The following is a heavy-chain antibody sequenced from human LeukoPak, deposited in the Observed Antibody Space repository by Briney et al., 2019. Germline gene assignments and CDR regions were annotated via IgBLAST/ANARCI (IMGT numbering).Heavy chain of an antibody. V-gene: IGHV4-59*01. Sequence: SETLSLTCTVSGGSISGYYWSWIRQPPGKGLEWIGYIYYSGSTNYNPSLKSRVTISVDTSKNQFSLKLSSVTAADTAVYYCVRATTRWELRPWGQGTLVTVSS. D-gene: IGHD1-26*01. CDR1: GGSISGYY. J-gene: IGHJ5*02. CDR3: VRATTRWELRP. CDR2: IYYSGST.